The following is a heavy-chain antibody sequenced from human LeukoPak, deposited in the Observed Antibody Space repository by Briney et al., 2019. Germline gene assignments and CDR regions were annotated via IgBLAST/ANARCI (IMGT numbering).Heavy chain of an antibody. CDR1: GYTFTGYY. V-gene: IGHV1-2*02. CDR3: AILGGVRGTKRAFDI. Sequence: ASVKVSCKASGYTFTGYYMHWVRQAPGQELEWMGWINPNSGGTNYAQKFQGRVTMTRDTSISTAYMELSRLRSDDTAVYYCAILGGVRGTKRAFDIWGQGTMVTVSS. J-gene: IGHJ3*02. CDR2: INPNSGGT. D-gene: IGHD3-10*01.